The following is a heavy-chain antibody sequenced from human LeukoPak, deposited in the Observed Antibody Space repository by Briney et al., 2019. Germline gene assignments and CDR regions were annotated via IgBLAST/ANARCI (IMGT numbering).Heavy chain of an antibody. Sequence: PGGSLRLSCAASGFTFSIYAMSWVRQAPGKGLQWLSSITSSGDGTYYADSVKGRFTISRDNSENMLYPQMNSLRVEDTAVYFCAKDRPNYYGSNGHYYRRDGDYWGQGTLVTVSS. CDR1: GFTFSIYA. V-gene: IGHV3-23*01. CDR2: ITSSGDGT. J-gene: IGHJ4*02. D-gene: IGHD3-22*01. CDR3: AKDRPNYYGSNGHYYRRDGDY.